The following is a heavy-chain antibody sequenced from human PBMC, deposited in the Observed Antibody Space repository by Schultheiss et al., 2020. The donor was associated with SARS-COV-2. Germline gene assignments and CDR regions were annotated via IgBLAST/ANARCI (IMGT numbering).Heavy chain of an antibody. Sequence: SVKVSCKAFGFTFTSSAMQWVRQARGQRLEWIGWIVVGSGNTNYAQKFQERVTITRDMSTSTAYMELSSLRSEDTAVYYCAATDSSGYYPYYFDYWGQGTLVTVSS. J-gene: IGHJ4*02. CDR2: IVVGSGNT. CDR3: AATDSSGYYPYYFDY. D-gene: IGHD3-22*01. V-gene: IGHV1-58*02. CDR1: GFTFTSSA.